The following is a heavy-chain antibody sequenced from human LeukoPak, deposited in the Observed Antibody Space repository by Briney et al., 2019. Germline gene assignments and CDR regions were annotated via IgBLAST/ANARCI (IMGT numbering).Heavy chain of an antibody. J-gene: IGHJ2*01. V-gene: IGHV5-51*01. Sequence: GESLKISCKGSGYSFTSYWIGWVRQMPGKGLEWMGIIYPGDSDTRYSPSFQGQVTISADKSISTAYLQWSSLKASHTAMYYCARHLDYGDYGGNWHFDLWGRGTLVTVSS. CDR3: ARHLDYGDYGGNWHFDL. CDR1: GYSFTSYW. D-gene: IGHD4-17*01. CDR2: IYPGDSDT.